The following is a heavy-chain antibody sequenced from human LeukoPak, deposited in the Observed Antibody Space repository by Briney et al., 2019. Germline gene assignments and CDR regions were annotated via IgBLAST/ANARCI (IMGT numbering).Heavy chain of an antibody. CDR1: GFTFSSYS. CDR2: ISSSSSYI. J-gene: IGHJ4*02. D-gene: IGHD1-26*01. V-gene: IGHV3-21*04. CDR3: AKRGGYSGSSHPHFDY. Sequence: KPWGSLRLSCAASGFTFSSYSMNWVRQAPGKGLEWVSSISSSSSYIYYADSVKGRFTISRDNSKNSLYLQMNSLRAEDTAVYYCAKRGGYSGSSHPHFDYWGQGTLVTVSS.